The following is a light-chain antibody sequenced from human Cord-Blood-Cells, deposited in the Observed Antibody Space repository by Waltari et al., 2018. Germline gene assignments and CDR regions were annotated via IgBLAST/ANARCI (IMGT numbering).Light chain of an antibody. CDR3: RAYAGSNNVVV. CDR2: EVS. Sequence: QSALTQPPSASGSPGQSVPISCTGTSSDVGGYNYVSWYQQHPGKAPKLMIHEVSKRPSGVPDRFSGSKSGNTASLAVSGLQAEDEADYYCRAYAGSNNVVVFGGGTKLTVL. V-gene: IGLV2-8*01. J-gene: IGLJ2*01. CDR1: SSDVGGYNY.